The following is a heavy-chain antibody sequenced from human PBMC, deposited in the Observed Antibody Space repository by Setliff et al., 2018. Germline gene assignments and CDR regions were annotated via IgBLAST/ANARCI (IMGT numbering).Heavy chain of an antibody. J-gene: IGHJ4*02. CDR1: RYTFSSYY. D-gene: IGHD6-19*01. V-gene: IGHV1-2*02. Sequence: ASVKVSCKSSRYTFSSYYIHWMRQAPGQGLEWVGWINPNSGGTVYAQKLQGRVTLTRDTSISTAYMELSGLSSDDTAMYYCVRVTSGRLDFDYWGQGTPVTVSS. CDR3: VRVTSGRLDFDY. CDR2: INPNSGGT.